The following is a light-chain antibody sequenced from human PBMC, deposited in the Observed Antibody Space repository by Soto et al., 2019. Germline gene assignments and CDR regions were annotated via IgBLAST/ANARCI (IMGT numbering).Light chain of an antibody. V-gene: IGKV2-28*01. J-gene: IGKJ1*01. CDR3: MQALQPPRT. Sequence: DIVMTQSPLSLSVTPGEPASISCSSSQSLLFHNGFHYLDWYLQNPGQYPQLLIYLSSNRASGVPDRFSGSGSGTDFTLKISGVEAYDVGVYECMQALQPPRTFGQRTKVEIK. CDR2: LSS. CDR1: QSLLFHNGFHY.